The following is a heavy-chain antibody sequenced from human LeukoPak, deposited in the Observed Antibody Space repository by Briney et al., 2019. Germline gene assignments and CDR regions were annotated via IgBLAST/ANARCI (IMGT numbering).Heavy chain of an antibody. V-gene: IGHV4-59*01. Sequence: SETLSLTCTVSGGSISSYYWSWIRQPPGKGLEWIGYIYYSGSTNYNPSLKSRVTISVDTSKNQFSLKLSSVTAADTAVYYCAKDRSYGSGNEPYDYWGQGTLVTVSS. D-gene: IGHD3-10*01. CDR1: GGSISSYY. J-gene: IGHJ4*02. CDR3: AKDRSYGSGNEPYDY. CDR2: IYYSGST.